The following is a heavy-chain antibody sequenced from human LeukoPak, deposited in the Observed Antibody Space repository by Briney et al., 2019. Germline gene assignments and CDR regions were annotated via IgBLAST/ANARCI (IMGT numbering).Heavy chain of an antibody. CDR2: ISAYNGNT. CDR1: GYTFTSYG. D-gene: IGHD1-1*01. V-gene: IGHV1-18*01. CDR3: ARAVRYGDNWFVP. J-gene: IGHJ5*02. Sequence: ASVKVSCKASGYTFTSYGISWVRQAPGQGPEWMGWISAYNGNTNYAQKLQGRVTMTTDTSTSTDYMELRSLRSDDTAVYYCARAVRYGDNWFVPWGQGTLVTVSS.